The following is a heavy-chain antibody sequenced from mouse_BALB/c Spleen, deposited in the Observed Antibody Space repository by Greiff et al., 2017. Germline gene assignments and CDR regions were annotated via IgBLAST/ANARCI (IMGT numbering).Heavy chain of an antibody. V-gene: IGHV1S81*02. J-gene: IGHJ4*01. Sequence: QVQLQQPGAELVKPGASVKLSCKASGYTFTSYWMHWVKQRPGQGLEWIGEINPSNGRTNYNEKFKSKATLTVDKSSSTAYMQLSSLTSEDSAVYYCARYAMYYWGQGTSVTVSS. CDR1: GYTFTSYW. CDR3: ARYAMYY. CDR2: INPSNGRT.